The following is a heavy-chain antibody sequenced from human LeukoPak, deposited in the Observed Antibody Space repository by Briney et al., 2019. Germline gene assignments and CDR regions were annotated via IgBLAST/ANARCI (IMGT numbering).Heavy chain of an antibody. D-gene: IGHD3-10*01. CDR2: MNPNSGNR. V-gene: IGHV1-8*01. CDR1: GYTYTSYD. J-gene: IGHJ4*01. Sequence: ASVKVSGKASGYTYTSYDINWVRQATGQGLEWMGWMNPNSGNRGYAQKFQGRVTMTRNTSISTAYMELSSLRSEDTAVYYCARGFGSGSEDDYWGQGTLVTVSS. CDR3: ARGFGSGSEDDY.